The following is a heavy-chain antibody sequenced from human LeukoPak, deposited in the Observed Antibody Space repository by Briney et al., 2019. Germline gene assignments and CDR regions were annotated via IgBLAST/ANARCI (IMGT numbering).Heavy chain of an antibody. CDR3: AKGVGTNKGGYYFDY. V-gene: IGHV3-23*01. J-gene: IGHJ4*02. CDR1: GFAFSSFA. Sequence: PGGSLRLSCAASGFAFSSFAMSWVRQAPGKGLEWVPSISGSGGSTYYADSVKGRFTISRDGSKNTLYVQMNSLRAEDTAVYYRAKGVGTNKGGYYFDYWGQGTPVTVSS. D-gene: IGHD1-26*01. CDR2: ISGSGGST.